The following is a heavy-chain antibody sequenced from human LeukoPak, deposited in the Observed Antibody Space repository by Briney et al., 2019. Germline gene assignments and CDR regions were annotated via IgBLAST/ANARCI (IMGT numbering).Heavy chain of an antibody. CDR3: ARYSYGWRYWFDP. D-gene: IGHD5-18*01. CDR1: GGSFSGYY. Sequence: PSETLSLTCAVYGGSFSGYYWSWIRQPPGKGLEWIGEINHSGSTNYNPSLKSRVTISVDTSENQFSLKLSSVTAADTAVYYCARYSYGWRYWFDPWGQGTLVTVSS. J-gene: IGHJ5*02. CDR2: INHSGST. V-gene: IGHV4-34*01.